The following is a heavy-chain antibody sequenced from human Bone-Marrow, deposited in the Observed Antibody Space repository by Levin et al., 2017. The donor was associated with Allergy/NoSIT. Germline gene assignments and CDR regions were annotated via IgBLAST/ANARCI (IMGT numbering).Heavy chain of an antibody. CDR1: GGSISSYS. CDR2: IDYSGGT. Sequence: SETLSLTCTVSGGSISSYSWSWIRQPPGKGLEWIGYIDYSGGTNYNPSLKSRVTISIDTSKKQFSLKLSSVTAADTAIYYCAREAVTGKGRGFDPWGQGTLVTVSS. V-gene: IGHV4-59*01. D-gene: IGHD1-20*01. J-gene: IGHJ5*02. CDR3: AREAVTGKGRGFDP.